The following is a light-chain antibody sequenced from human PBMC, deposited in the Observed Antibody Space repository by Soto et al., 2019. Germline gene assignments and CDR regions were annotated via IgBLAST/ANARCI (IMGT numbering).Light chain of an antibody. CDR2: DSY. V-gene: IGKV3-11*01. CDR3: KKTYSAHPK. Sequence: DILLTQSHATLSLSPVESATLSCLASQSVGDYLAWYQQKPGQAPRILIYDSYNRATGITDRFSASGSGKDFTLTIRSMQNEDFENYFCKKTYSAHPKFGKGNKVDIK. CDR1: QSVGDY. J-gene: IGKJ1*01.